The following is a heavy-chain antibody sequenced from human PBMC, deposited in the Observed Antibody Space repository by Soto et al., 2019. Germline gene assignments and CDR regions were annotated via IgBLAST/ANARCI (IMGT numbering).Heavy chain of an antibody. D-gene: IGHD2-21*01. Sequence: GLSMRDYCAAAGVTLSSYGMHCVRKTPGKGLEWVAVIWYDGSNKYYADSVKGRFTISRDNSKNTLYLQMNSLRAEDTAVYYCARDMDVVVIAITNAFDIWGQGTMVTVSS. J-gene: IGHJ3*02. CDR2: IWYDGSNK. CDR1: GVTLSSYG. CDR3: ARDMDVVVIAITNAFDI. V-gene: IGHV3-33*01.